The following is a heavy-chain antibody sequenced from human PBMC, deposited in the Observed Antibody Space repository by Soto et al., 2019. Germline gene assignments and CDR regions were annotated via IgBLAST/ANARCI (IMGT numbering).Heavy chain of an antibody. CDR2: INPNSGGT. Sequence: QVQLVQSGAEVKKPGASVKVSCKASGYTFTGYYMHWVRQAPGQGLEWMGWINPNSGGTNYAQKFQGRVTMTRDTSISTADMELGRLRSGDRAVYYCARGGWNIAAAGTGGEDYWGQGTLVTVSS. CDR3: ARGGWNIAAAGTGGEDY. CDR1: GYTFTGYY. V-gene: IGHV1-2*02. J-gene: IGHJ4*02. D-gene: IGHD6-13*01.